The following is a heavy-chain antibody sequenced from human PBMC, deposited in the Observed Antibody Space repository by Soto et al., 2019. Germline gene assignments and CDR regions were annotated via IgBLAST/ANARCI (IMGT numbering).Heavy chain of an antibody. CDR1: GFTFSNAW. V-gene: IGHV3-15*01. CDR2: IKSKTDGGTT. CDR3: TTRAMVNGGMDV. J-gene: IGHJ6*02. Sequence: EVQLVESGGGLVKPGGSLRLSCAASGFTFSNAWMSWVRQAPGKGLEWVGRIKSKTDGGTTDYAAPVKGRFTISRDDSKNTLYLQMNSLKTEDTAVYYCTTRAMVNGGMDVWGQGTTVTVSS. D-gene: IGHD5-18*01.